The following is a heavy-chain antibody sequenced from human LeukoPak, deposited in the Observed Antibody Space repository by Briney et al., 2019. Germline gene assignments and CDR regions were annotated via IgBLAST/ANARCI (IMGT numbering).Heavy chain of an antibody. D-gene: IGHD6-13*01. Sequence: SETLSLTCTVSGGSISSYYWSWIRQPPGKGLEWIGYIYYGGSTNYSPSLKSRLTISVNTSKNQFSLKLSSVTAADTAVYYCARTYGSSGLGYFDLWGRGTLVTVSS. CDR2: IYYGGST. V-gene: IGHV4-59*01. J-gene: IGHJ2*01. CDR1: GGSISSYY. CDR3: ARTYGSSGLGYFDL.